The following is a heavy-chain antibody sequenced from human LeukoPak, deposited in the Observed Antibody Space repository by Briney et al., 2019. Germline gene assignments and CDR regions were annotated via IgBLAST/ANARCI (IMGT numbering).Heavy chain of an antibody. CDR3: AKSSSSSWILIDY. D-gene: IGHD6-13*01. CDR1: GFTFSGSA. Sequence: PGGSLRLSCAASGFTFSGSAMHWVRQASGKGLEWVARIRSRANSYVTAYAAAVTGRFIISRDDSSNTAYLQMNSPTTEDTAVYYCAKSSSSSWILIDYWGQGTLVTVSS. CDR2: IRSRANSYVT. V-gene: IGHV3-73*01. J-gene: IGHJ4*02.